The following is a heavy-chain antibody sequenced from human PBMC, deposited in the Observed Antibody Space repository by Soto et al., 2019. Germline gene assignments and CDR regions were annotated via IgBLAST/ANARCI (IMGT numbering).Heavy chain of an antibody. D-gene: IGHD6-13*01. V-gene: IGHV2-5*02. CDR1: GFSLSTSGVG. CDR3: AHSHNSRWLIGY. J-gene: IGHJ4*02. CDR2: IYWDDDK. Sequence: QITLKESGPTLVKPTQTLTLTCTFSGFSLSTSGVGVGWIRQPPGKALEWLALIYWDDDKRYSPSVKSRLTSPNDTSKNPVVLSMTYMNPVDTATYHRAHSHNSRWLIGYWGQGTLVTVSS.